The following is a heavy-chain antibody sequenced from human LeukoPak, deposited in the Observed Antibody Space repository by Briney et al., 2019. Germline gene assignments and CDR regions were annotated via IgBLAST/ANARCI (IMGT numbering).Heavy chain of an antibody. CDR3: AKEGLGCTSGSCYGTFDY. CDR2: IGGSGGDT. J-gene: IGHJ4*02. Sequence: GGSLRFSCAASGFTFSSYAMSWVRQAPGKGLEWVSTIGGSGGDTYYADSVKGRFTISRDNSKNTLYLQMNSLRAEDTAVYFCAKEGLGCTSGSCYGTFDYWGQGTLVTVSS. CDR1: GFTFSSYA. D-gene: IGHD2-15*01. V-gene: IGHV3-23*01.